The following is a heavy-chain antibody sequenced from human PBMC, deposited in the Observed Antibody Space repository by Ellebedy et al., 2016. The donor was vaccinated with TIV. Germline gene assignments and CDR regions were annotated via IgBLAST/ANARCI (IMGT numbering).Heavy chain of an antibody. CDR1: RYTFTRYY. J-gene: IGHJ4*02. D-gene: IGHD3-22*01. V-gene: IGHV1-46*01. CDR2: INPGDNST. CDR3: AREYYYGSSGYYIRDYYFDY. Sequence: ASVKVSXXASRYTFTRYYMHWVRQAPGQGLEWMGIINPGDNSTTYAQKFQGRVAMTRDTSTSTVYMELSSLRSEDTAVYYCAREYYYGSSGYYIRDYYFDYWGQGTLVTVSS.